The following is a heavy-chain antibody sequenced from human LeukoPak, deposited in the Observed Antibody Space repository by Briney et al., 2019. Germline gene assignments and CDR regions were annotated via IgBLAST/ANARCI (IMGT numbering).Heavy chain of an antibody. CDR2: INNDGSST. V-gene: IGHV3-74*01. CDR1: GFTFSSYW. Sequence: PGGSLRLSCAASGFTFSSYWMHWVRQVPGKGLVRVSRINNDGSSTNYAYSVKGRFPIPRDNAQNTLHLQLNSLSVEDTAVYYCAKGSGNSCSDWGQGTLVTVSS. J-gene: IGHJ4*02. CDR3: AKGSGNSCSD. D-gene: IGHD2-2*01.